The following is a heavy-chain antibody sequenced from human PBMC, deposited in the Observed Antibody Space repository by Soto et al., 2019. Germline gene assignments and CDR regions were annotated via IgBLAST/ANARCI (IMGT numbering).Heavy chain of an antibody. J-gene: IGHJ2*01. D-gene: IGHD3-16*01. CDR3: ARDLGGAPYVDL. CDR1: GFIFSDQY. V-gene: IGHV3-72*01. Sequence: EMQLVESGGRLVQPRGSLRLSCAASGFIFSDQYMDWVRQAPGKGLEWVGRIRKKVNSYTTEYAASVKGRFTVSRDDSKNSLYLQMNSLKTEDTAIYYCARDLGGAPYVDLWGRGTLVTVSS. CDR2: IRKKVNSYTT.